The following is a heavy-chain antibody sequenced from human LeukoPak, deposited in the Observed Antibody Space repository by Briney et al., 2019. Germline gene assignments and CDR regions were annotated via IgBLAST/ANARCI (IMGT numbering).Heavy chain of an antibody. CDR1: GFPFSDYY. CDR2: ISSSGSII. V-gene: IGHV3-11*04. D-gene: IGHD6-25*01. Sequence: GGSLRLSCAASGFPFSDYYMNWIRQAPGKGLEGVSYISSSGSIIYYTDSVEGRFTISRDNDKNSLYLQMNSLRAEDTAVYFCARDSSGGDLDYWGQGTLVTVSS. J-gene: IGHJ4*02. CDR3: ARDSSGGDLDY.